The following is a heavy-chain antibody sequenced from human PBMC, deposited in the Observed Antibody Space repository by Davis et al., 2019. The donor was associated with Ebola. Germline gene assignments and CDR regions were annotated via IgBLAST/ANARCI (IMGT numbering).Heavy chain of an antibody. CDR3: ARDLWFGELSDY. CDR2: IWYDGSNK. CDR1: GFTFHNYG. V-gene: IGHV3-33*08. J-gene: IGHJ4*02. Sequence: GGSLRLSCAASGFTFHNYGMHWVRQAPGKGLDWVAFIWYDGSNKNHADSVKGRFTISRDNSKNTLYLQMNSLRVDDTAVYYCARDLWFGELSDYWGQGTLVTVSS. D-gene: IGHD3-10*01.